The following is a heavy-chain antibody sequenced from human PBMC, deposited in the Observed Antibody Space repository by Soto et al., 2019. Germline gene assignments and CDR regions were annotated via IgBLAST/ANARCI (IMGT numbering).Heavy chain of an antibody. CDR3: AKGGYSGGSCYSFDY. CDR1: GFTFSNYA. D-gene: IGHD2-15*01. V-gene: IGHV3-23*01. Sequence: TGGSLRLSCAVSGFTFSNYAMSWVRQAPGKGLEWVSTISGGGSAAYYADSVKGRFTISRDSSRNTLYLQMKSLRAEDTAVYYCAKGGYSGGSCYSFDYWGQGTLVTVSS. CDR2: ISGGGSAA. J-gene: IGHJ4*02.